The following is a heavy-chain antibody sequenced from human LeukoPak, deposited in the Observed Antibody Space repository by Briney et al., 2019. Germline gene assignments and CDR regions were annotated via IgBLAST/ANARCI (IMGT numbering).Heavy chain of an antibody. Sequence: GGSLRLSCVAPAFSDKSNYMSWVRQAPGKGLEWVSVSYSGGSTYYEDSVKGRFTVSSDVSKNTLYLQMNNLRGEDTAVYYCASRHCSGENCYAGPLDFWGQGIQVTVSS. D-gene: IGHD2-8*02. V-gene: IGHV3-53*01. CDR1: AFSDKSNY. J-gene: IGHJ4*02. CDR3: ASRHCSGENCYAGPLDF. CDR2: SYSGGST.